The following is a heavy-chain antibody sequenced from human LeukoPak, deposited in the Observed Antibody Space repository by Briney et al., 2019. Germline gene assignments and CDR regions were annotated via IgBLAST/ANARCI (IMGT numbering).Heavy chain of an antibody. CDR2: IWYDGSNE. CDR3: ARDRTTVVTDAFDI. D-gene: IGHD4-23*01. CDR1: GFTFSNYG. J-gene: IGHJ3*02. V-gene: IGHV3-33*08. Sequence: GRSLRLSCAASGFTFSNYGMHWVRQAPGKGLEWVAVIWYDGSNEYYADSVKGQFTISRDNSKNTLYLQMNSLRAEDTAVYYCARDRTTVVTDAFDIWGQGTMVTVSS.